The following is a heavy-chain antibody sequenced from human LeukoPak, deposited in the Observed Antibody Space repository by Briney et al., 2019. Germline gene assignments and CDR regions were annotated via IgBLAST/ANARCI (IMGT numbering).Heavy chain of an antibody. Sequence: GGSLRLSCAACGFTFSSYDMHWVRQATGKGLEWVSAIGTAGDTYYPGSVKGQFTISRENAKNSLYLQMNSLRAEDTAVYYCARDNRGWQGIAARPKRSDYYYMDVWGKGTTVTVSS. J-gene: IGHJ6*03. CDR2: IGTAGDT. CDR1: GFTFSSYD. V-gene: IGHV3-13*03. CDR3: ARDNRGWQGIAARPKRSDYYYMDV. D-gene: IGHD6-6*01.